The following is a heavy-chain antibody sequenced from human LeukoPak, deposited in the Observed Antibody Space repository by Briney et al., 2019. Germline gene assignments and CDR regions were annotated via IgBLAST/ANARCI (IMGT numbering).Heavy chain of an antibody. CDR3: ARVSFTMVRRVIISGPNWFDP. V-gene: IGHV1-69*06. Sequence: SVKVSCKASGGTFSSYAISWVRQAPGQGLEWMGGIIPIFGTENYAQKFQGRVTITADKSTSTDYMELSSLRSEDTAVYYCARVSFTMVRRVIISGPNWFDPWGQGTLVTVSS. CDR2: IIPIFGTE. D-gene: IGHD3-10*01. CDR1: GGTFSSYA. J-gene: IGHJ5*02.